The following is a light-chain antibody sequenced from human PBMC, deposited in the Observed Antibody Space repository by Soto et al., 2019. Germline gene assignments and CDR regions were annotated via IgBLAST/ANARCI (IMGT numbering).Light chain of an antibody. CDR3: SSYTRSSIWV. CDR2: DVS. V-gene: IGLV2-14*03. CDR1: SSDVGGYNY. Sequence: QSVLTQPASVSGSPGQSITISCTGTSSDVGGYNYVSWYQQHLGKAPKLMIYDVSNRPSGVSNRFSGSKSGNTASLTISGLQAEDEADYYCSSYTRSSIWVFGGGTKLTVL. J-gene: IGLJ3*02.